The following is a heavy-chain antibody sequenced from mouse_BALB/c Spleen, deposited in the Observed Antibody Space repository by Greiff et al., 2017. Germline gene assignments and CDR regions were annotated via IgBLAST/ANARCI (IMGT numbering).Heavy chain of an antibody. V-gene: IGHV2-9*02. CDR2: IWAGGST. Sequence: VQVVESGPGLVAPSQSLSITCTVSGFSLTSYGVHWVRQPPGKGLEWLGVIWAGGSTNYNSALMSRLSISKDNSKSQVFLKMNSLQTDDTAMYYCAKNDGYYPYYYAMDYWGQGTSVTVSS. CDR1: GFSLTSYG. J-gene: IGHJ4*01. CDR3: AKNDGYYPYYYAMDY. D-gene: IGHD2-3*01.